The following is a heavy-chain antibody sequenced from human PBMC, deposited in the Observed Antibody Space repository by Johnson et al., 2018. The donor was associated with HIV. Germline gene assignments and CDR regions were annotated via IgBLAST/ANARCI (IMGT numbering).Heavy chain of an antibody. CDR3: AKDERAGQWLVLAFDI. D-gene: IGHD6-19*01. J-gene: IGHJ3*02. CDR2: ISGGST. Sequence: EVQLVESGGGVVQPGGSLRLSCAASGFTVRSNEMSWIRQAPGKGLEWVSSISGGSTYYAASRQGRFTISRDNSKNTLYLQMNSLRAEDTAVYYCAKDERAGQWLVLAFDIWGRGTMVTVSS. V-gene: IGHV3-38-3*01. CDR1: GFTVRSNE.